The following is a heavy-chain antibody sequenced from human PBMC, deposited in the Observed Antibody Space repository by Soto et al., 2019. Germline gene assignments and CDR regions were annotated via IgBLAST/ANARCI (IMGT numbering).Heavy chain of an antibody. J-gene: IGHJ6*03. CDR2: MNPNSGTT. CDR3: ARVWRRYDILTGLRNYYHMDV. CDR1: GGTFSSYA. V-gene: IGHV1-8*02. D-gene: IGHD3-9*01. Sequence: GASVKVSCKASGGTFSSYAISWVRQAPGQGLEWMGWMNPNSGTTSYAQKFQGRVTMTRNTSISTAYMELSSLRSEDTAVYYCARVWRRYDILTGLRNYYHMDVWGKGTTVTVSS.